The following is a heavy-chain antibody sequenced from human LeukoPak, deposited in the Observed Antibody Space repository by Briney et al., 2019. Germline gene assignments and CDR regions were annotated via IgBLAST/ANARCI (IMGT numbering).Heavy chain of an antibody. CDR3: ARDEHYSRDY. V-gene: IGHV3-7*01. J-gene: IGHJ4*02. CDR2: IKPGGSEK. Sequence: GGSLRLSCAAPGFTFSSYWMSWVRQAPGKGLEWVANIKPGGSEKYYVDYVRGRFTISRDNAKNSLYLQMNSLRAEDTAVYYCARDEHYSRDYWGQGTLVTVSS. D-gene: IGHD2-2*01. CDR1: GFTFSSYW.